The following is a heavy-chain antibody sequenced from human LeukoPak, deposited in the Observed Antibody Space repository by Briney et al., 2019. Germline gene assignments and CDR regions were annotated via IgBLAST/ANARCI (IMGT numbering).Heavy chain of an antibody. Sequence: PSETLSLTCAVYGGSFSGYYWSWIRQPPGKGLEWIGEINHSGSTNYNPSLKSRVTISVDTSKNQFSLKLSSVTAADTAVYYCAGVRGILGAFDIWGQGTMVTVSS. CDR3: AGVRGILGAFDI. J-gene: IGHJ3*02. CDR2: INHSGST. D-gene: IGHD1-1*01. V-gene: IGHV4-34*01. CDR1: GGSFSGYY.